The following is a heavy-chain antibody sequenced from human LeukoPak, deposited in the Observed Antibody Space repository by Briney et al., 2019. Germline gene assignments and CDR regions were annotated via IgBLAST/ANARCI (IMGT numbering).Heavy chain of an antibody. CDR1: GFTFSSYG. V-gene: IGHV3-30*02. CDR2: IRYDGSNK. J-gene: IGHJ4*02. CDR3: AKDIVGATGTDY. Sequence: GGSLRLSCAASGFTFSSYGVHWVRQAPGKGLEWVAFIRYDGSNKYYADSVKGRFTISRDNSKNTLYLQMNSLRAEDTAVYYCAKDIVGATGTDYWGQGTLVTVSS. D-gene: IGHD1-26*01.